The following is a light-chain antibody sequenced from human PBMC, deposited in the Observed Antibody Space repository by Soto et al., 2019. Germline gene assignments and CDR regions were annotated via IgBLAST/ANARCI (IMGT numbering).Light chain of an antibody. V-gene: IGLV1-40*01. CDR1: SSYIGAGYD. J-gene: IGLJ2*01. CDR3: QSYDNSLRGVV. Sequence: QSVLTQPPSVSGAPGQRVTISCSGSSSYIGAGYDVHWYQQLPGRAPKFVIYGNSNRPSGVPDRFSGSKSGTSASLAITGLQAEDEADYYCQSYDNSLRGVVFGGGTKLTVL. CDR2: GNS.